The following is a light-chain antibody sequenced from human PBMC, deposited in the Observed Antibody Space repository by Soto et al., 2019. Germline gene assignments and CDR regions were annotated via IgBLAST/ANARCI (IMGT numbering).Light chain of an antibody. J-gene: IGLJ1*01. CDR1: SSDVGGYNY. V-gene: IGLV2-14*01. CDR3: SSYTSSSPRLDV. Sequence: QSALTQPASVSGSPGQSITISCTGTSSDVGGYNYVSWYQQHPGKAPKLMIYDVSNRPSGVSNRFSGSKSGNTASLTISGLQAEDDADYYCSSYTSSSPRLDVFGTGTKVTVL. CDR2: DVS.